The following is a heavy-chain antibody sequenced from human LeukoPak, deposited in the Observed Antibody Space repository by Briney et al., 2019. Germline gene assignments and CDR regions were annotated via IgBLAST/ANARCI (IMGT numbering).Heavy chain of an antibody. CDR3: ARGRDYYYDSSGYYRDNWFDP. D-gene: IGHD3-22*01. J-gene: IGHJ5*02. CDR1: GYTFTSYD. Sequence: ASVKVSCKASGYTFTSYDINWVRQATGQGLEWMGWMNPNSANTGYAQKFQGRVTITRNTSISTAYMELSSLRSEDTAVYYCARGRDYYYDSSGYYRDNWFDPWGQGTLVTVSS. CDR2: MNPNSANT. V-gene: IGHV1-8*03.